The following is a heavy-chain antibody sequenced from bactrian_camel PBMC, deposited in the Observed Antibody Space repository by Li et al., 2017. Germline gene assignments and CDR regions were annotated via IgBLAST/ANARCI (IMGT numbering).Heavy chain of an antibody. J-gene: IGHJ4*01. CDR3: VNGASDVGYNY. Sequence: HVQLVESGGGSVQVGGSLTLSCVASGDTIDRFGSTGMGWFRQGPGQEREMVATISFNGLTKYADSVKGRFTLSQDAAKSTLYLQLNSTKTEDTAMYYCVNGASDVGYNYWGQGTQVTVS. CDR1: GDTIDRFGSTG. V-gene: IGHV3S53*01. D-gene: IGHD3*01. CDR2: ISFNGLT.